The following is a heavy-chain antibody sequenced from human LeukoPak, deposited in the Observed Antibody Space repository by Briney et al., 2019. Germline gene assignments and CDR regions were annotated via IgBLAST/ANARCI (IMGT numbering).Heavy chain of an antibody. D-gene: IGHD3-3*01. Sequence: GGPLRLSCAASGFTFSSYWMSWVRQAPGKGLEWVANIKQDGSEKYYVDSVKGRFTVSRDNAKKSVFLQMNSLRADDTAVYYCASEAPLWRSGTPREAFDIWGQGTMVIVSS. CDR1: GFTFSSYW. J-gene: IGHJ3*02. CDR2: IKQDGSEK. CDR3: ASEAPLWRSGTPREAFDI. V-gene: IGHV3-7*01.